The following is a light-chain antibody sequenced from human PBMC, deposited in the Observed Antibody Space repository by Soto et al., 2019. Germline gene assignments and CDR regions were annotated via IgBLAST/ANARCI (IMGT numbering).Light chain of an antibody. CDR3: HQYDGSPIT. CDR2: GAS. CDR1: QSVSSN. Sequence: EIGMTQSPATLSVSPGERASLSCRASQSVSSNLAWYQQKPGQAPRLLIYGASTRATGIPARFSGSGSGTEFTLTISSLQSEDFAVYYCHQYDGSPITFGQGTRLE. J-gene: IGKJ5*01. V-gene: IGKV3-15*01.